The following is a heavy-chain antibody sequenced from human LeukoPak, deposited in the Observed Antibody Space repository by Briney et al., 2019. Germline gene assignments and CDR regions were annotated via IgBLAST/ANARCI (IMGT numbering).Heavy chain of an antibody. D-gene: IGHD4-23*01. CDR2: TYYSGGT. Sequence: PSETLSLTCKISVGSINNFFWIWIRQRPGKGLECIGYTYYSGGTNYNHSLKSRVALSVDTSKNQFSLKLNSVTAAGTAVYYCARVSNDYGGNGAFDIWGQGTMVTVSS. V-gene: IGHV4-59*01. J-gene: IGHJ3*02. CDR1: VGSINNFF. CDR3: ARVSNDYGGNGAFDI.